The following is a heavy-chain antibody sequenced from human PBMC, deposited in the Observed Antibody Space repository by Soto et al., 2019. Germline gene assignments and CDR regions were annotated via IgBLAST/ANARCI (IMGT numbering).Heavy chain of an antibody. CDR2: IYSGGYT. D-gene: IGHD3-10*01. CDR3: APPRGGGGY. J-gene: IGHJ4*02. V-gene: IGHV3-53*01. Sequence: EVQLVESGGGLIQPWGSLRLSCAVSGFTVSNNYMSWVRQAPGKGLEGVSVIYSGGYTAYGDSVKGRFTISRDNSKNTLFLQKNSRGADDTPVYYVAPPRGGGGYWDQGTLVTVSS. CDR1: GFTVSNNY.